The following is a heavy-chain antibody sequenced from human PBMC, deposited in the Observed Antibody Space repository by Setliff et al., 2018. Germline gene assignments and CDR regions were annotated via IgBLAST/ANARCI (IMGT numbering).Heavy chain of an antibody. CDR2: IIPIFGTA. Sequence: GASVKVSCKASGGTFSSYDISWVRQAPGQGLEWMGRIIPIFGTANYAQKFQGRVTITADKSTSTAYMELSRLRSEDTAVYYCARGSSFWSGDYMDVWGKGTTVTVSS. CDR1: GGTFSSYD. V-gene: IGHV1-69*06. CDR3: ARGSSFWSGDYMDV. J-gene: IGHJ6*03. D-gene: IGHD3-3*01.